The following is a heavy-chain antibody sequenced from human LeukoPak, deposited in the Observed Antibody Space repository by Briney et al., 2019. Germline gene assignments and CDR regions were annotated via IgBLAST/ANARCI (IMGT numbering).Heavy chain of an antibody. CDR1: GYTFAGYY. CDR3: ARVGPLRSAFDI. D-gene: IGHD1-26*01. Sequence: ASVKVSCKASGYTFAGYYMHWVRQAPGQGLEWMGWINPNSGGTNYAQKFQGRVTMTRDTSISTAYMELSRLRSDDTAVYYCARVGPLRSAFDIWGQGTMVTVSS. CDR2: INPNSGGT. J-gene: IGHJ3*02. V-gene: IGHV1-2*02.